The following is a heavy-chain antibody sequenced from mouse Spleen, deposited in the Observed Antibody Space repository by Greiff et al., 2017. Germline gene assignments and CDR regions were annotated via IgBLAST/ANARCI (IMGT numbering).Heavy chain of an antibody. D-gene: IGHD1-1*01. CDR1: GYAFTNYL. CDR3: ARSAYSYYGSSGDY. Sequence: QVQLQQSGAELVRPGTSVKVSCKASGYAFTNYLIEWVKQRPGQGLEWIGMIHPNSGSTNYNEKFKSKATLTVDKSSSTAYMQLSSLTSEDSAVYYCARSAYSYYGSSGDYWGQGTTLTVSS. CDR2: IHPNSGST. J-gene: IGHJ2*01. V-gene: IGHV1-54*01.